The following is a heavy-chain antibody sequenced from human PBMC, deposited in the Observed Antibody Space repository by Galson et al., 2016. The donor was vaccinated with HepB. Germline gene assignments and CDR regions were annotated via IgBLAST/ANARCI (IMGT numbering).Heavy chain of an antibody. V-gene: IGHV3-66*01. Sequence: SLRLSCAASGFTFHDYAMHWVRQAPGKGLEWVSVIYAGGGTYYADSVQGRFTISRDNSKNTVYLQMNSLRAEDTAVYYCAREPSNSPWAFDMWGLGTMVTVSS. CDR2: IYAGGGT. D-gene: IGHD6-13*01. CDR1: GFTFHDYA. J-gene: IGHJ3*02. CDR3: AREPSNSPWAFDM.